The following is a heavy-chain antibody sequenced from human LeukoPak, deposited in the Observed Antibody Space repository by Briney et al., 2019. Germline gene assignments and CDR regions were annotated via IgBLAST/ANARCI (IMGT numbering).Heavy chain of an antibody. CDR1: GASISSSSYY. CDR2: VNYSGTT. CDR3: ARLITIVDGNWFDP. J-gene: IGHJ5*02. D-gene: IGHD2-15*01. Sequence: SETLSLTCTVSGASISSSSYYWVWVRQPPGKGLEWIGSVNYSGTTYYSASLKSRVAISMDTSKNQFSLRLTSVTAADTAVYYCARLITIVDGNWFDPWGQGTLVTVSS. V-gene: IGHV4-39*01.